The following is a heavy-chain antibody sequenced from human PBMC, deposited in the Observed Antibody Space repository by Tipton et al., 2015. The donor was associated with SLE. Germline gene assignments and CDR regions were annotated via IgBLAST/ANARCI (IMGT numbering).Heavy chain of an antibody. J-gene: IGHJ3*02. CDR3: ARVEIPGLQGAFDI. CDR2: IYYSGST. CDR1: GGSISSYY. Sequence: TLSLTCTVSGGSISSYYWGWIRQPPGKGLEWIGYIYYSGSTNYNPSLKSRVTISVDTSKNQFSLKLSSVTAADTAVYYCARVEIPGLQGAFDIWGQGTMVTVSS. D-gene: IGHD2-21*01. V-gene: IGHV4-59*12.